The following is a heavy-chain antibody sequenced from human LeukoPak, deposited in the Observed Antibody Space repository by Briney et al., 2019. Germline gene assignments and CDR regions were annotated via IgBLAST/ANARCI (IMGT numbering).Heavy chain of an antibody. Sequence: GGSLRLSCLASGFTFGTYAMHWVRQAPGKGLEYVSAISANGGSTHYADSVKGRFTISRDNSKNTLYLQMSSLRAEDTAVYYCVKNGESVAGINHYYFDCWGQGTLVTVSS. CDR2: ISANGGST. V-gene: IGHV3-64D*09. D-gene: IGHD6-19*01. CDR3: VKNGESVAGINHYYFDC. J-gene: IGHJ4*02. CDR1: GFTFGTYA.